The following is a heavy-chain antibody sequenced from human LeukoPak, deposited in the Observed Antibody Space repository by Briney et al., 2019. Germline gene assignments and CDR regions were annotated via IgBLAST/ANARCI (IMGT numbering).Heavy chain of an antibody. Sequence: SETLSLTCAVYGGSFSGYYWSWIRQPPGKGLEWIGEINHSGSTNYNPSLKSRVTISVDTSKNQFSQKLSSVTAADTAVYYCARGRITMVRGVIPKAFDIWGQGTMVTVSS. CDR2: INHSGST. CDR1: GGSFSGYY. CDR3: ARGRITMVRGVIPKAFDI. J-gene: IGHJ3*02. V-gene: IGHV4-34*01. D-gene: IGHD3-10*01.